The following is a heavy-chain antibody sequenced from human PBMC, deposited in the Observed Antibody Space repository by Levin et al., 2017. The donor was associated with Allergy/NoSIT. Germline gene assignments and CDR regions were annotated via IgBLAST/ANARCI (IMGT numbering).Heavy chain of an antibody. Sequence: GGSLRLSCAASGFTFRSYWMSWVRQAPGNGLEWVANIKQDGSEKYYVDSVKGRFTISRDNAKNSLYLQMNSLRAEDTAVYYCARDQGSYGWYFDLWGRGTLVTVSS. CDR1: GFTFRSYW. D-gene: IGHD4-17*01. CDR2: IKQDGSEK. J-gene: IGHJ2*01. V-gene: IGHV3-7*04. CDR3: ARDQGSYGWYFDL.